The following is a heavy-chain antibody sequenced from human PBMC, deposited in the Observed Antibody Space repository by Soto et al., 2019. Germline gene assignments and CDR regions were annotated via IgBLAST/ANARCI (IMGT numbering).Heavy chain of an antibody. CDR3: AKSLVFVNHAYMDV. Sequence: QVQLVQSGAEEKKPGSSVKVSCEASGGSFTSYIFTWVRQAPGQGLEWMGRVIPIQGTANDALKFPDRVPNTEDKSTNRVYMELRSLRPEDTALYYCAKSLVFVNHAYMDVWGKGTTVTVSS. CDR1: GGSFTSYI. J-gene: IGHJ6*03. D-gene: IGHD3-16*01. CDR2: VIPIQGTA. V-gene: IGHV1-69*08.